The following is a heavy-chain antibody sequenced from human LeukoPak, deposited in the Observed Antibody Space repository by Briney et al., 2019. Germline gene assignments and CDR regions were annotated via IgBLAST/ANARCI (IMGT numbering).Heavy chain of an antibody. CDR1: GFSFSVDS. D-gene: IGHD3-3*01. V-gene: IGHV3-21*06. CDR2: ISSGSNSI. CDR3: AREGTIFGVVKGYYYMDV. Sequence: PGGSLRLSCAASGFSFSVDSMNWVRQAPGKGLEWVSSISSGSNSIFYADSVKGRFTTSRDNAKNSLYLQMTRLRAEDTAVYYCAREGTIFGVVKGYYYMDVWGKGTTVTVSS. J-gene: IGHJ6*03.